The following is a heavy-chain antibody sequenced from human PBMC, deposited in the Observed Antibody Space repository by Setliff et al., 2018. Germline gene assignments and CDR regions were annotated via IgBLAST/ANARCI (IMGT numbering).Heavy chain of an antibody. D-gene: IGHD2-15*01. CDR3: ARASLGKFGSAVEYFHH. CDR2: ISDTSAFI. Sequence: GGSLRLSCAASGLTLTPYTMTWVRQAPGKGPEWVSSISDTSAFIYYADSVKGRFTISRDNAKSTLYLQMNSLRADDTAVYYCARASLGKFGSAVEYFHHWGQGTLVTVSS. J-gene: IGHJ1*01. CDR1: GLTLTPYT. V-gene: IGHV3-21*06.